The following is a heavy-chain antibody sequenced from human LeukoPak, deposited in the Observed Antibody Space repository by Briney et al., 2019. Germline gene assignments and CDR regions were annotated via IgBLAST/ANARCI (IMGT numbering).Heavy chain of an antibody. V-gene: IGHV5-51*01. CDR2: IYPGDSDT. J-gene: IGHJ6*02. CDR3: ARQGDGGNAIGYYYGMDV. Sequence: GESLKISFKGSGYSFTSYWIGWGRQMPGKGLEWMGIIYPGDSDTRYSPSFRGQVTISADKSISTAYLQWSSLKASDTAMYYCARQGDGGNAIGYYYGMDVWGQGTTVTVSS. CDR1: GYSFTSYW. D-gene: IGHD4-23*01.